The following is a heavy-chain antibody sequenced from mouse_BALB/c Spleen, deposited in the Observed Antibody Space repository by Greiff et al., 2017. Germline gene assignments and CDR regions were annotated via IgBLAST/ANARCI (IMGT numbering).Heavy chain of an antibody. V-gene: IGHV3-2*02. J-gene: IGHJ2*01. CDR3: ARGGNWDFDY. D-gene: IGHD4-1*01. CDR1: GYSITSDYA. CDR2: ISYSGST. Sequence: VQLKESGPGMVKPSQSLSLTCTVTGYSITSDYAWNWIRQFPGNKLEWMGYISYSGSTSYNPSLKSRISITRDTSKNQFFLQLNSVTTEDTATYYCARGGNWDFDYWGQGTTLTVSS.